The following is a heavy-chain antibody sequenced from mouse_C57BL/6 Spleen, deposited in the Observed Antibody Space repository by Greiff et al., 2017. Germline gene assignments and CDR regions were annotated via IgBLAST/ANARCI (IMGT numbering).Heavy chain of an antibody. CDR3: YYYGSSYYYAMDY. CDR1: GYTFTSYW. D-gene: IGHD1-1*01. V-gene: IGHV1-64*01. J-gene: IGHJ4*01. Sequence: QVQLQQPGAELVKPGASVKLSCKASGYTFTSYWMHWVKQRPGQGLEWIGMIHPNSGSTNYNEKFKSKATLTVDKSSSTAYMQLSSLTSEDSAVYYCYYYGSSYYYAMDYWGQGTSVTFSS. CDR2: IHPNSGST.